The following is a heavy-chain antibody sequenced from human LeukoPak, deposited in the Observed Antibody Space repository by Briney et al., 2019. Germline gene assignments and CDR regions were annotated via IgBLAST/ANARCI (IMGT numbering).Heavy chain of an antibody. CDR1: GFTFSSYA. D-gene: IGHD1-26*01. J-gene: IGHJ4*02. CDR2: ISGSGGGT. CDR3: AKARSNREYYFDY. V-gene: IGHV3-23*01. Sequence: GGSLRLSCAASGFTFSSYAMSWVRQAPGKGLEWVSPISGSGGGTDYADSVKGRFTISRDNSKNTLYLQMNSLRAEDTALYYCAKARSNREYYFDYWGQGTLVTVSS.